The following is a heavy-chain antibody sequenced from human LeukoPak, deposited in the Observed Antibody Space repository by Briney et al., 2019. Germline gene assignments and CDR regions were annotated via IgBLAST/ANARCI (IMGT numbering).Heavy chain of an antibody. CDR2: IGTAGDT. J-gene: IGHJ4*02. V-gene: IGHV3-13*01. Sequence: PGGSLRLSCAASGFTFSSYDMHWVRQATGKGLEWVSAIGTAGDTYYPGSVKGRFTISRENAKNSLYLQMNSLRAGVTAVYYRARSSGSYSLFDYWGQGTLVTVSS. CDR1: GFTFSSYD. CDR3: ARSSGSYSLFDY. D-gene: IGHD1-26*01.